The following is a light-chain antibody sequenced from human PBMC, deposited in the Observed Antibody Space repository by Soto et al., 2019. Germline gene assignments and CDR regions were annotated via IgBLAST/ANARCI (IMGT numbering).Light chain of an antibody. CDR3: QVLDSSSDHVV. CDR2: YDS. CDR1: NIGSKS. J-gene: IGLJ2*01. V-gene: IGLV3-21*04. Sequence: SYELTQAPSVSVAPGKTAKITCGGNNIGSKSVHWYQQKPGQAPVLVIYYDSDRPSGIPERFSGSNSGNTATLTISRVDAGDEADYYCQVLDSSSDHVVFGGGTKLTVL.